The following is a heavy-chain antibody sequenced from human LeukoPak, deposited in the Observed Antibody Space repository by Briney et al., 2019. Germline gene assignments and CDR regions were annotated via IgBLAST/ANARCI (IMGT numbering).Heavy chain of an antibody. D-gene: IGHD2-8*01. J-gene: IGHJ4*02. CDR2: IYYSGST. CDR1: GGSISSYY. V-gene: IGHV4-59*01. Sequence: SETLSLTCTVSGGSISSYYWSWIRQPPGKGLEWIGYIYYSGSTNYNPSLKSRVTISVDTSKNQFSLKLSSVTAADTAVYYCARFRSNCTNGVCYTLYFDYWGQGTLVTVSS. CDR3: ARFRSNCTNGVCYTLYFDY.